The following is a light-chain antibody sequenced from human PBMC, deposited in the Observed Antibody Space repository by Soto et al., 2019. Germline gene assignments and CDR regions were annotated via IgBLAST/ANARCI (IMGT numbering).Light chain of an antibody. CDR3: QQYNNWPRT. J-gene: IGKJ1*01. Sequence: EIVLTQSPGTLSLSPGERPTLPCRASQSVISNLACYQQKPGQAPRLLIYGASTRATGIPARFSGSGSGTEFTLTISSLQSEDFAVYYCQQYNNWPRTFGQGTKVDIK. V-gene: IGKV3-15*01. CDR1: QSVISN. CDR2: GAS.